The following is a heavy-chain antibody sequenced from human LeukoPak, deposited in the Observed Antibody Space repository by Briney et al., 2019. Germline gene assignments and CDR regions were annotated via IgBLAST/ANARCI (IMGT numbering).Heavy chain of an antibody. CDR3: ARGWLAETTVVAPYKY. Sequence: SVNVSCKASGGTFSSYTIDWVRQAPGQGLEWMGGIIPIFGTPNYAQKFQGRVTITADESMSTAYMELSSLRSEDTAVYYCARGWLAETTVVAPYKYWGQGALVTASS. CDR1: GGTFSSYT. J-gene: IGHJ4*02. CDR2: IIPIFGTP. V-gene: IGHV1-69*13. D-gene: IGHD4-23*01.